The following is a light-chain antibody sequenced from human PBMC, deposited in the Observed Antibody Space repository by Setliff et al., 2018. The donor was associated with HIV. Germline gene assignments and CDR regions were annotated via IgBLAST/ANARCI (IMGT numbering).Light chain of an antibody. V-gene: IGLV2-14*01. CDR2: EVS. Sequence: QSALTQPASVSGSPGQSITISCTGTSSDVGGYNFVSWYQQHPGKAPKLMLYEVSNRPSGVSNRFSGSKSGNTASLTISGLQAEDEADYYCSSYTSSFTLGGVFGGGTKVT. CDR3: SSYTSSFTLGGV. J-gene: IGLJ3*02. CDR1: SSDVGGYNF.